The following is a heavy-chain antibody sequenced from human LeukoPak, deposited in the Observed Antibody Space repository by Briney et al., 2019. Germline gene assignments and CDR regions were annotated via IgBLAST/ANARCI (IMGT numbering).Heavy chain of an antibody. CDR3: ASAGSYWYYFDY. CDR2: FYYSGST. D-gene: IGHD1-26*01. V-gene: IGHV4-59*01. CDR1: GGSISSYY. Sequence: SETLSLTCTVSGGSISSYYWSWIRQPPGKGLEWIGYFYYSGSTNYNPSLKSRVTISEDTSKNQFSLKLNSVTAADTAVYYCASAGSYWYYFDYWGQGTLVTVSP. J-gene: IGHJ4*02.